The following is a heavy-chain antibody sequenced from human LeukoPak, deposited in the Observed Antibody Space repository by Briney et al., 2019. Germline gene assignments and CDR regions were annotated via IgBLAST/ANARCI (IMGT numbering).Heavy chain of an antibody. V-gene: IGHV3-23*01. CDR2: IIGSGGSR. Sequence: PGGSLRLSCVASGFTLSSVVMAWVRQAPGKGLDWVSSIIGSGGSRYYADSVKGRVTISRDNPKNTLYLQIYSLRAEDTAIYYCAKGSKGTYDYWGQGTLVTVSS. CDR1: GFTLSSVV. J-gene: IGHJ4*02. CDR3: AKGSKGTYDY.